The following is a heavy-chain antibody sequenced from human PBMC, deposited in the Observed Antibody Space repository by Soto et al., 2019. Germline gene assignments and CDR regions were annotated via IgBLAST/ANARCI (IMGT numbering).Heavy chain of an antibody. Sequence: PSETLSLTCTVSGGSISSYYWSWIRQPPGKGLEWIGYIYYSGSTNYNPSLKSRVTISVDTSKNQFSLKLSSVTAADTAVYYCARTYYYDSSGYRADYYYYYGMDVWGQATTVTVSS. D-gene: IGHD3-22*01. V-gene: IGHV4-59*01. J-gene: IGHJ6*02. CDR3: ARTYYYDSSGYRADYYYYYGMDV. CDR1: GGSISSYY. CDR2: IYYSGST.